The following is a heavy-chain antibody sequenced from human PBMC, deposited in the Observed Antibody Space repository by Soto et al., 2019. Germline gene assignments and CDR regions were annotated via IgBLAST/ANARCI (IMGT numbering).Heavy chain of an antibody. D-gene: IGHD3-22*01. CDR2: LDPADSFT. CDR1: RYRFTTFW. V-gene: IGHV5-10-1*01. J-gene: IGHJ3*01. CDR3: ARHLYDNRNNLDALNV. Sequence: GESLTITCNASRYRFTTFWISWVRQMPEKGLVWMGRLDPADSFTNYSPSFQGHVTISVDKSINTAYLQWSSLKASDTAIYYCARHLYDNRNNLDALNVWGQGTMVTVSS.